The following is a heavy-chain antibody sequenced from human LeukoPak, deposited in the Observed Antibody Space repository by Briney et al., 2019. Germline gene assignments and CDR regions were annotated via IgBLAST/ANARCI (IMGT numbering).Heavy chain of an antibody. D-gene: IGHD6-6*01. CDR1: GGSISSSSYY. V-gene: IGHV4-39*01. CDR2: IYYSGST. Sequence: NPSETLSLTCTVSGGSISSSSYYWGWIRQPPGKGLEWIGSIYYSGSTYYNPSLKSRVTISVDTSKNQFSLKLSSVTAADTAVYYCASRVRYSSSSLWYFDLWGRGTLVTVSS. CDR3: ASRVRYSSSSLWYFDL. J-gene: IGHJ2*01.